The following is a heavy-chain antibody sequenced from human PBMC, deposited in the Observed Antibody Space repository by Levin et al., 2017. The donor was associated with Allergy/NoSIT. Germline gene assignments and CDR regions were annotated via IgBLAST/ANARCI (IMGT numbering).Heavy chain of an antibody. J-gene: IGHJ4*02. CDR3: ARVSFEGEMSDFWSGPPLDY. CDR1: GGSISSSSYY. D-gene: IGHD3-3*01. V-gene: IGHV4-39*01. Sequence: SQTLSLTCTVSGGSISSSSYYWGWIRQPPGKGLEWIGSIYYSGSTYYNPSLKSRVTISVDTSKNQFSLKLSSVTAADTAVYYCARVSFEGEMSDFWSGPPLDYWGQGTLVTVSS. CDR2: IYYSGST.